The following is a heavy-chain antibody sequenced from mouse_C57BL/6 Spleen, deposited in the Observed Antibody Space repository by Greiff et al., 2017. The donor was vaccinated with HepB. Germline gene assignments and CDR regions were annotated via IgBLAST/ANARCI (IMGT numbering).Heavy chain of an antibody. CDR3: ARGSAGVLAY. J-gene: IGHJ3*01. V-gene: IGHV1-50*01. D-gene: IGHD3-2*02. Sequence: QVQLQQPGAELVKPGASVKLSCKASGYTFTSYWMQWVKQRPGQGLEWIGEIDPSDSYTNYNQKFKGKATLTVDTSSSTAYMQLSSLTSEDSAVYYGARGSAGVLAYWGQGTRVTVAA. CDR1: GYTFTSYW. CDR2: IDPSDSYT.